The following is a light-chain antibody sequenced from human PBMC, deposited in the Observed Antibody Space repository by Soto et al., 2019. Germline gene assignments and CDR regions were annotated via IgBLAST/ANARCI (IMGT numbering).Light chain of an antibody. CDR3: QQYTGPPTT. CDR1: QSVNIN. Sequence: EIVLTQSPATLSLSPGERATLSCRASQSVNINLAWYQQKPGQAPRLLIYDASSRATGIPDRFSGGGSGTDFTLTISRLEPEDFAVYYCQQYTGPPTTFGQGTRLEIK. J-gene: IGKJ5*01. V-gene: IGKV3-20*01. CDR2: DAS.